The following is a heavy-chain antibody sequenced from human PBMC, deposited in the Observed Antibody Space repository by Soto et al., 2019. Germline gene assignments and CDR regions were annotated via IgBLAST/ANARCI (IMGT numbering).Heavy chain of an antibody. J-gene: IGHJ6*02. V-gene: IGHV3-23*01. CDR3: ASADVVTGYYREGYYYYYYGMDV. D-gene: IGHD3-9*01. CDR1: GFTFSSYA. CDR2: ISYSGVST. Sequence: PGGSLRLSCAASGFTFSSYAMTWVRQAPGKGLEWVSAISYSGVSTYYADSVKGRFTISRDSSENTLSLQMNSLRVDDTAVYYCASADVVTGYYREGYYYYYYGMDVWGQGTSVTVSS.